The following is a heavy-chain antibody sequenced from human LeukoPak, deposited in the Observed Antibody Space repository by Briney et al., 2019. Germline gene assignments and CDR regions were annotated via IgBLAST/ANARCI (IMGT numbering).Heavy chain of an antibody. J-gene: IGHJ4*02. CDR3: ARQTAKNVDTARFDS. CDR1: GGSINNYY. V-gene: IGHV4-59*08. CDR2: IYYSGTT. Sequence: SSETLSLTCALSGGSINNYYWSWIRQPPGKGLEWIGYIYYSGTTNYSPSLNSRVNISLDTAKNQFSLRLSSVTAADTAVYYCARQTAKNVDTARFDSWGQGTLVTVSS. D-gene: IGHD5-18*01.